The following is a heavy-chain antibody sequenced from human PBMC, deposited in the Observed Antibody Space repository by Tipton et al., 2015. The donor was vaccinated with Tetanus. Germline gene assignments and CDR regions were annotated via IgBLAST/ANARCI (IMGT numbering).Heavy chain of an antibody. CDR2: IKSKTDGGTT. D-gene: IGHD1-26*01. J-gene: IGHJ4*02. CDR1: GLFFHNAW. V-gene: IGHV3-15*07. CDR3: TTSGRVGSGPRVDY. Sequence: SLRLSCTTSGLFFHNAWMNWVRQAPGKGLQWVGRIKSKTDGGTTDYAARVKDRFSISRDDSKNTLFLVMNSLKTEDTGVYYCTTSGRVGSGPRVDYWGRGTLVTVSS.